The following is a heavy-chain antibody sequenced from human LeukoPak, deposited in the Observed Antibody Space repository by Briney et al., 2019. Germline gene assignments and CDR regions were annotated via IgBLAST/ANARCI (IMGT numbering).Heavy chain of an antibody. V-gene: IGHV3-30-3*01. Sequence: GGSQRLSCAASGFTFSSYAMHWVRQAPGKGLEWVAVISYDGSNKYYADSVKGRFTISRDNSKNTLYLQMNSLRDEDTALYYCAKDQRWESPHYLDSWGQGTLVTVSS. CDR2: ISYDGSNK. CDR1: GFTFSSYA. CDR3: AKDQRWESPHYLDS. D-gene: IGHD1-26*01. J-gene: IGHJ4*02.